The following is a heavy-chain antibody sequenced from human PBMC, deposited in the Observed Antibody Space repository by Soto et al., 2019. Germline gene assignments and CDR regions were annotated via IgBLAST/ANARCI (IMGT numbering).Heavy chain of an antibody. D-gene: IGHD3-10*01. V-gene: IGHV1-2*02. CDR3: ARRGPYGSGSYLYGMDV. Sequence: ASVKVSCKASGYTFTGYFLHWVRQAPGQGLEWMGWINPNSGGTNYAQKFQGRVTMTRDTSTSTVYMELSSLRSEDTAVYYCARRGPYGSGSYLYGMDVWGQGTTVTVSS. CDR2: INPNSGGT. J-gene: IGHJ6*02. CDR1: GYTFTGYF.